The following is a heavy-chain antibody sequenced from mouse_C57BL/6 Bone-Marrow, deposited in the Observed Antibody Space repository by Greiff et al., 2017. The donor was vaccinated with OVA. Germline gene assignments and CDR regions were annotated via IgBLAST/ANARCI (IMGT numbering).Heavy chain of an antibody. CDR3: AGEKALPEVVAHWYFDV. CDR1: GFTFSSYA. Sequence: EVKLVESGEGLVKPGGSLKLSCAASGFTFSSYAMSWVRQTPEKRLEWVAYISSGGDYIYYADTVKGRFTISRDNSRNTLYLQMSSLQSEDTALYYCAGEKALPEVVAHWYFDVWGKGTTVTVSS. D-gene: IGHD1-1*01. CDR2: ISSGGDYI. J-gene: IGHJ1*03. V-gene: IGHV5S21*01.